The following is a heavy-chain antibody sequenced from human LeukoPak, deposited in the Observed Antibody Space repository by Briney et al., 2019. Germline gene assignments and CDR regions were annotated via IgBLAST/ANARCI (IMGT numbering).Heavy chain of an antibody. CDR3: ARAASEGSAFDI. CDR1: GFTFSSYD. V-gene: IGHV3-13*01. Sequence: GSLRLSCAASGFTFSSYDMHWVRQATGKGLEWVSAIGTAGDTYYPGSVKGRFTISRENAKNSLYLQMNSLRAGDTAVYYCARAASEGSAFDIWGQGTMVTVSS. J-gene: IGHJ3*02. CDR2: IGTAGDT.